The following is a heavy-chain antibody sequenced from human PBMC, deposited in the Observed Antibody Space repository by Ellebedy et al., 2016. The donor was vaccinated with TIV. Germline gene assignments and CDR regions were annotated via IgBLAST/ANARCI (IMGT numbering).Heavy chain of an antibody. V-gene: IGHV3-7*01. CDR3: AKTGFYYYYGMDV. CDR2: LKQDGSEK. Sequence: PGGSLRLSCAASGFTFSAYWITWVRQAPGKGLQWVANLKQDGSEKFYVDSVKGRLTISRDNANNSLFLQMTSLRAEDTAVYYCAKTGFYYYYGMDVWGQGTTVTVSS. CDR1: GFTFSAYW. J-gene: IGHJ6*02.